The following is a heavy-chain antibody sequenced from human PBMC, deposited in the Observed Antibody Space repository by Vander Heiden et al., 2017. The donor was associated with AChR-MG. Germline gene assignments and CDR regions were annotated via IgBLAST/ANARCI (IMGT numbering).Heavy chain of an antibody. CDR3: ATDVPGYAEFEFEY. CDR2: FDSEEGET. Sequence: QVQLVQSGAEVKKPGASVKVSCEVSGKIVAEVSMHWVRQAPGKGLEWIGGFDSEEGETIYAQKFQGRVTMTEDKSTDTAYMELSSLTSEDTAVYYCATDVPGYAEFEFEYWGQGTLVTVSS. CDR1: GKIVAEVS. V-gene: IGHV1-24*01. D-gene: IGHD5-12*01. J-gene: IGHJ4*02.